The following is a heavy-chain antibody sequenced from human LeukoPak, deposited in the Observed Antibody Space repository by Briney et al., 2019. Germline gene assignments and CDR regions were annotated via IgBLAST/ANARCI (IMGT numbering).Heavy chain of an antibody. CDR1: GFSFSNYP. CDR3: ARDPEGLERRSGGVYYYYYGMDV. D-gene: IGHD1-1*01. Sequence: PGGSLRLSCTASGFSFSNYPVYWVRQAPGKGLEWVAVISYDGSNKYYADSVKGRFTISRDNSKNTLYLQMNSLRAEDTAVYYCARDPEGLERRSGGVYYYYYGMDVWGQGTTVTVSS. V-gene: IGHV3-30*04. J-gene: IGHJ6*02. CDR2: ISYDGSNK.